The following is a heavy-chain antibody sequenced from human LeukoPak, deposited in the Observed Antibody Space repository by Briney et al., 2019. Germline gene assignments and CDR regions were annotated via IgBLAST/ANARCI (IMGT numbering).Heavy chain of an antibody. CDR1: GGTFSSYA. CDR2: ITPIFGTA. CDR3: ARDPYSGNYGNYYYYYMDV. Sequence: SVKVSCKASGGTFSSYAISWVRQAPGQGLEWMGGITPIFGTANYAQKFQGRVTITADESTSTAYMELSSLRSEDTAVHYCARDPYSGNYGNYYYYYMDVWGKGTTVTISS. V-gene: IGHV1-69*13. J-gene: IGHJ6*03. D-gene: IGHD1-26*01.